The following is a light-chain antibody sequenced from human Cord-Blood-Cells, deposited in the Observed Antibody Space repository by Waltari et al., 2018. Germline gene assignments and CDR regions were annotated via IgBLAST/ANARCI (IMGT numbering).Light chain of an antibody. V-gene: IGKV1-39*01. CDR2: AAS. CDR3: QQSYSTPT. CDR1: QSISSY. Sequence: DIQMTQSPSPLSASVGDRVTITCRASQSISSYLNWYQQKPGKAPKILSYAASSLQSGVPSRFSGSGSGTDFTLTISSLQPEDFATYYCQQSYSTPTFGGGTKVEIK. J-gene: IGKJ4*02.